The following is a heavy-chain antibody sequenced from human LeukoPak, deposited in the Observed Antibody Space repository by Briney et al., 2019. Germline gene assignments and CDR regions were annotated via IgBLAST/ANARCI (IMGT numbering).Heavy chain of an antibody. V-gene: IGHV4-31*03. CDR3: ARTSGYDYFDF. J-gene: IGHJ4*02. CDR2: INYRGST. D-gene: IGHD5-12*01. Sequence: SETLSLTRTVSGGSISSGGYYWSWIRQHPGKGLEWIAYINYRGSTYNNPSLESRVTISVDTSKNQFSLKLSSVAAADMAVYYCARTSGYDYFDFWGQGTLVTVSS. CDR1: GGSISSGGYY.